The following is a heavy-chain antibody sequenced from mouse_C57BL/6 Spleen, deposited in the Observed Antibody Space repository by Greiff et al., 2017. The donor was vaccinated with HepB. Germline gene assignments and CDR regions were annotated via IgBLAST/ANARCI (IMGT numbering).Heavy chain of an antibody. CDR1: GYTFTSYW. Sequence: QVQLQQPGAELVRPGPSVKLSCKASGYTFTSYWMHWVKQRPGQGLEWIGVIDPSDSYTNYNQKFKGKATLTVDTSSSTAYMQLSSLTSEDSAVYYCARSGGWLPYYFDYWGQGTTLTVSS. V-gene: IGHV1-59*01. CDR3: ARSGGWLPYYFDY. CDR2: IDPSDSYT. J-gene: IGHJ2*01. D-gene: IGHD2-3*01.